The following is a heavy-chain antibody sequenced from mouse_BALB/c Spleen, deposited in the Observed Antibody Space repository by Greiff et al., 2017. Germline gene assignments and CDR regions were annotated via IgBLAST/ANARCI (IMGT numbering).Heavy chain of an antibody. CDR3: ARDNYRYAMDY. J-gene: IGHJ4*01. CDR1: GFTFSDYY. Sequence: EVQLQESGGGLVKPGGSLKLSCAASGFTFSDYYMYWVRQTPEKRLEWVATISDGGSYTYYPDSVKGRFTISRDNAKNNLYLQMSSLKSEDTAMYYCARDNYRYAMDYWGQGTSVTVSS. D-gene: IGHD2-14*01. V-gene: IGHV5-4*02. CDR2: ISDGGSYT.